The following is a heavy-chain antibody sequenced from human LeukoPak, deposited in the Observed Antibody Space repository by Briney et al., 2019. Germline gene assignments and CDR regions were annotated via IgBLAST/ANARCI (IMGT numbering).Heavy chain of an antibody. CDR3: ARVLNASGSGYRSLNAFDI. Sequence: SETLSLTCTVSGASISNDDYYWSWIRQPPGKGLEWIGSIYYSGSNFYNPSLKSRITISVDTSKNQFSLRLSSVTAADTAVYYCARVLNASGSGYRSLNAFDIWGQGTMVTVSS. CDR2: IYYSGSN. V-gene: IGHV4-30-4*01. J-gene: IGHJ3*02. D-gene: IGHD3-22*01. CDR1: GASISNDDYY.